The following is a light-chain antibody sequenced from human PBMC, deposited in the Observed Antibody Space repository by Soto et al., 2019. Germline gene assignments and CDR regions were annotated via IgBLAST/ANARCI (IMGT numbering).Light chain of an antibody. CDR2: LSSDGSH. V-gene: IGLV4-69*01. J-gene: IGLJ2*01. CDR3: QTWDTGATVV. Sequence: QLVLTQSPSASASLGASVKLTCTRSSGHSSYAIAWHQQQPEKGPRYLMKLSSDGSHSKGDGIPDRFSGSSSGAERYLTISSLQSEDEADYYCQTWDTGATVVFGGGTQLTVL. CDR1: SGHSSYA.